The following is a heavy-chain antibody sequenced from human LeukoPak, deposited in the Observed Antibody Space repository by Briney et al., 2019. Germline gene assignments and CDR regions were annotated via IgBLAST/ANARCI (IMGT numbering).Heavy chain of an antibody. CDR1: GFIFSNYW. V-gene: IGHV3-7*01. CDR2: IKQDGSEK. CDR3: VRDGGRYSYASD. J-gene: IGHJ3*01. D-gene: IGHD5-18*01. Sequence: GGSLRLSCAASGFIFSNYWMSWVRQAPGKGLEWVANIKQDGSEKYYVDSVEGRFIISRDNARNSLYLQMNSLRAEDTAVYYCVRDGGRYSYASDWGQGTMVNVSS.